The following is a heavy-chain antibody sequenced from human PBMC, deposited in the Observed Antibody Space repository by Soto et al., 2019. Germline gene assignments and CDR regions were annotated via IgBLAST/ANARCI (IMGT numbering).Heavy chain of an antibody. V-gene: IGHV3-21*01. Sequence: GGSLRLSCAASGFTFSSYSMNWVRQAPGKGLEWVSSISSSSSYIYYADSVKGRFTISRDNAKNSLYLQMNSLRAEDTAVYYCARPDDCSSNSCGGWPYYYYYMDVWGKGTTVTVSS. CDR2: ISSSSSYI. J-gene: IGHJ6*03. CDR3: ARPDDCSSNSCGGWPYYYYYMDV. D-gene: IGHD2-2*01. CDR1: GFTFSSYS.